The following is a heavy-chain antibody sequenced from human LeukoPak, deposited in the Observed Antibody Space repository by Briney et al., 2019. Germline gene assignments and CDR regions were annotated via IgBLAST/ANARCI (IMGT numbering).Heavy chain of an antibody. Sequence: ASVKVSCKASGGTFSSYAISWVRQAPGQGLEWMGGIIPTFGTANYAQKFQGRVTITADESTSTAYMELSSLRSEDTAVYYCARLDIVVVPAAMYFDYYYGMDVWGQGTTVTVSS. D-gene: IGHD2-2*03. CDR2: IIPTFGTA. J-gene: IGHJ6*02. CDR3: ARLDIVVVPAAMYFDYYYGMDV. V-gene: IGHV1-69*13. CDR1: GGTFSSYA.